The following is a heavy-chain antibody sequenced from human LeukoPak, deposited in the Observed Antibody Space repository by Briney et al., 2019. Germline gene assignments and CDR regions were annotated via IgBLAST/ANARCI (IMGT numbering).Heavy chain of an antibody. V-gene: IGHV3-53*01. J-gene: IGHJ6*03. D-gene: IGHD5-18*01. Sequence: GGSLRLSCAASGFTVSSNYMSWVRQAPGEGLEWVSVIYSGGSTYYADSVKGRFTISRDNSENTLYLPMNSLRAEDTAVYYCARALRGYSYGYDYYYMDVWGKGTTVTVSS. CDR1: GFTVSSNY. CDR3: ARALRGYSYGYDYYYMDV. CDR2: IYSGGST.